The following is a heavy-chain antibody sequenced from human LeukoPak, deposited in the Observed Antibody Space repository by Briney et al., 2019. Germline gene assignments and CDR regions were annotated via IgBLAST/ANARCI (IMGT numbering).Heavy chain of an antibody. V-gene: IGHV3-23*01. CDR3: ARDLALYSSSAPFDY. D-gene: IGHD6-6*01. J-gene: IGHJ4*02. Sequence: PGGSLRLSCAASRFTFANYAMSWVRQAPGKGLEWVSGMSTNIGRTFYADSVKGRFTISRDNSKSTLYLQMNTLRVEDTAVYYCARDLALYSSSAPFDYWGQGTLVTVSS. CDR1: RFTFANYA. CDR2: MSTNIGRT.